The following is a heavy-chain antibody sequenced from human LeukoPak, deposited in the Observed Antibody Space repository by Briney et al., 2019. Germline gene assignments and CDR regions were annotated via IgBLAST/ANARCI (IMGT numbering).Heavy chain of an antibody. Sequence: GGSLRLSCAASGFSVTSNHMNWVRQAPGKGLEWVSFTDTSGRYVYYGDSVKGRFTISRDNAKNLLFLQMNGLRAEDTALYYCARGRSITLLRGVAMSDGFDIWGQGAMVAVSS. D-gene: IGHD3-10*01. V-gene: IGHV3-21*06. CDR3: ARGRSITLLRGVAMSDGFDI. CDR2: TDTSGRYV. CDR1: GFSVTSNH. J-gene: IGHJ3*02.